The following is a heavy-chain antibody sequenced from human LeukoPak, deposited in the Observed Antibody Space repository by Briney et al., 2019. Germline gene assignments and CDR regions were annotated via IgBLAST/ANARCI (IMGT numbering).Heavy chain of an antibody. V-gene: IGHV3-23*01. CDR2: ISGSGGST. CDR3: ATPPRGTTGTTCDY. CDR1: GFTFSSYA. J-gene: IGHJ4*02. Sequence: PGGSLRLSCAASGFTFSSYAMSWVRQAPGKGLEWVSAISGSGGSTYYADSVKGRFTISRDNSKNTLYLQMNSLRAEDTAVYYCATPPRGTTGTTCDYWGQGTLVTVSS. D-gene: IGHD1-1*01.